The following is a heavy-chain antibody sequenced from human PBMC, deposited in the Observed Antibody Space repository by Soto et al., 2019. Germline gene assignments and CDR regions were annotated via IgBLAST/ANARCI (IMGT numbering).Heavy chain of an antibody. CDR2: IYYSGST. CDR3: ARGGVDTAMVGGLNNNRFDP. Sequence: PSETLSLTCTVSGGSISSGDYYWSWIRQPPGKGLEWIGYIYYSGSTYYNPSLKSRVTISVDTSKNQFSLKLSSVTAADTALYYCARGGVDTAMVGGLNNNRFDPWGQGTLVTVSS. D-gene: IGHD5-18*01. J-gene: IGHJ5*02. CDR1: GGSISSGDYY. V-gene: IGHV4-30-4*01.